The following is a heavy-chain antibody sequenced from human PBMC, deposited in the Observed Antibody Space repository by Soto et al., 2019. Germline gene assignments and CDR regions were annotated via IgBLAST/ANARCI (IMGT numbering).Heavy chain of an antibody. D-gene: IGHD6-19*01. V-gene: IGHV3-30-3*01. CDR3: ARGLYSSGWYSIDY. J-gene: IGHJ4*02. CDR1: GFTFSSYA. CDR2: ISYDGSNK. Sequence: QVQLVESGGGVVQPGRSLRLSCAASGFTFSSYAMHWVRQAPGKGLEWVAVISYDGSNKYYADSVKGRFTISRDNSKNTLDLQMNSLRAEDTAVYYCARGLYSSGWYSIDYWGQGTLVTVSS.